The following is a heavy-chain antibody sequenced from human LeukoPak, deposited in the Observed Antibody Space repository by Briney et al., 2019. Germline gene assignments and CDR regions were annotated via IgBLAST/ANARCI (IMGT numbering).Heavy chain of an antibody. J-gene: IGHJ4*02. CDR1: GFTFNSYW. CDR3: ARVGRRYSPLGY. V-gene: IGHV3-7*01. D-gene: IGHD3-16*02. Sequence: PGGSLRLSCAASGFTFNSYWMSWVRQAPGKGLELVANIKQDGSEKYYVDSVKGRFTISRDNDKSSLFLQMTSLRAEDTAVYYCARVGRRYSPLGYWGQGTLVTVSS. CDR2: IKQDGSEK.